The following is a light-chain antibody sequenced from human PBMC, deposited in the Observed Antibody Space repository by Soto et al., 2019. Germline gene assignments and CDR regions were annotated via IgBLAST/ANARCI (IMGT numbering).Light chain of an antibody. V-gene: IGKV3-20*01. CDR3: QSYGTSPQT. J-gene: IGKJ1*01. CDR1: RTATNNH. Sequence: IVLTQSPGTLSLSPGERATLSCRTSRTATNNHLAWYQQKPGQAPRLLMYGASSRATGVPDRFSGSGSGKDFTLTISRLEPEDFAVYYCQSYGTSPQTFAQGPKVDIK. CDR2: GAS.